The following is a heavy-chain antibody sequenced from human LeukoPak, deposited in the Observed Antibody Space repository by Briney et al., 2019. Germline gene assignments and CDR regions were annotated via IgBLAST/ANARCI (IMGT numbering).Heavy chain of an antibody. V-gene: IGHV3-9*01. D-gene: IGHD2-15*01. CDR2: ISWDSAHI. Sequence: PGGSLRLSCTASGFTFGDYAMSWVRQAPGKGLEWVSGISWDSAHIGYADSVKGRFTISRDNAKNSLYLQMNSLRAEDTAFYYCAKDPYCSGGSCFPDYWGQGTLVTVSS. J-gene: IGHJ4*02. CDR3: AKDPYCSGGSCFPDY. CDR1: GFTFGDYA.